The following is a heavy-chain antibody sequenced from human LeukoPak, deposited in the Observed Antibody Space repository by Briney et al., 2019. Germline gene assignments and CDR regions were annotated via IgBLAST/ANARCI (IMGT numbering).Heavy chain of an antibody. CDR3: ARRPVAAEYFQH. D-gene: IGHD6-25*01. Sequence: GGSLRLSCTGSGFSFTNYAMHWVRQAPGEGLEWVAVISYDESKIYYADSVRGRFTISRDLSTNTLYLQMNSLTTEDTAMYFCARRPVAAEYFQHWGQGTLVTVSS. V-gene: IGHV3-30*03. CDR2: ISYDESKI. CDR1: GFSFTNYA. J-gene: IGHJ1*01.